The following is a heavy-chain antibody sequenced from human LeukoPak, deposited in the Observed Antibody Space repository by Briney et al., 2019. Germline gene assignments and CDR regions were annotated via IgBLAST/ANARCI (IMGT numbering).Heavy chain of an antibody. CDR2: ISSSGSTI. CDR3: AKGFGSSSLSYFDY. V-gene: IGHV3-11*04. CDR1: GFTFSDYY. J-gene: IGHJ4*02. D-gene: IGHD6-13*01. Sequence: GGSLRLSCAASGFTFSDYYMSWIRQAPGKGLEWVSYISSSGSTIYYADSVKGRFTISRYNAKNSLYLQMNSLRAEDTAVYYCAKGFGSSSLSYFDYWGQGTLVTVSS.